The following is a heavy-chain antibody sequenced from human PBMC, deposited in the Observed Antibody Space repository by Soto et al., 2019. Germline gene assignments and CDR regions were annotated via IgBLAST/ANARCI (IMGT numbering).Heavy chain of an antibody. CDR2: IKQDGSGK. J-gene: IGHJ3*02. D-gene: IGHD3-22*01. V-gene: IGHV3-7*01. Sequence: GGSLRLSCAASGFTFSSYWMSWVRQAPGKGLEWVANIKQDGSGKYYVDSVKGRFTISRDNAKNSLYLQMNSLRAEDTAVYYCARDTMIDAFDIWGQGTMVTVS. CDR1: GFTFSSYW. CDR3: ARDTMIDAFDI.